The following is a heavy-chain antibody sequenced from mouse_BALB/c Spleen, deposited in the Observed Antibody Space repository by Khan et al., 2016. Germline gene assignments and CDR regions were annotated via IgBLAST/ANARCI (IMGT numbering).Heavy chain of an antibody. CDR3: ARGHDYCRCFDV. CDR1: GYSITSGYS. Sequence: VQLKESGPDLVKPSQSLSLTCTVTGYSITSGYSWHWIRQFPGNKLEWMGYIHYSGTTNYNPSLKSRISFSRDTSNNQFFLQLNSVTTEDTTTEYCARGHDYCRCFDVWGAGTAVTVSS. CDR2: IHYSGTT. J-gene: IGHJ1*01. V-gene: IGHV3-1*02. D-gene: IGHD1-1*01.